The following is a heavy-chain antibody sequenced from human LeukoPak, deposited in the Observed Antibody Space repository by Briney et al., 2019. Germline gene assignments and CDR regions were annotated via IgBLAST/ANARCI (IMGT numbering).Heavy chain of an antibody. D-gene: IGHD6-13*01. V-gene: IGHV1-18*01. CDR1: GYTFTSYG. CDR2: ISAYNGNT. Sequence: GASVKVSCKASGYTFTSYGISWVRQAPGRGLEWMGWISAYNGNTNYAQKLQGRVTMTTDTSTSTAYMELRSLRSDDTAVYYCARSYSSSWYEARYYYMDVWGKGTTVTVSS. CDR3: ARSYSSSWYEARYYYMDV. J-gene: IGHJ6*03.